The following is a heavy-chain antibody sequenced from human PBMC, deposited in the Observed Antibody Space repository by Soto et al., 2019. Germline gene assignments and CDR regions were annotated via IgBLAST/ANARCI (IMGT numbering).Heavy chain of an antibody. D-gene: IGHD6-13*01. CDR1: GFTFSRYG. V-gene: IGHV3-30*18. Sequence: GGSLRLSCAASGFTFSRYGMHWVRQAPGKGLEWVAVISYDGSNKYYADSVTGRFTISRDNSKNTLYLQMHTLRAEVTAVYYCAKAGIAGAGDFYYFDDWGQGTLVAISS. CDR3: AKAGIAGAGDFYYFDD. J-gene: IGHJ4*02. CDR2: ISYDGSNK.